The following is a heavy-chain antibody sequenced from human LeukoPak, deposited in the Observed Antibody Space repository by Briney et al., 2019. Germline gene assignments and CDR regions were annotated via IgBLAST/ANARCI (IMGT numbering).Heavy chain of an antibody. CDR1: GYTFTSYG. Sequence: GASVKVSCKASGYTFTSYGISWVRQAPGQGLEWMGWISAYNGNTNYAQKLQGRVTMTIDTSTSTAYMELRSLRSDDTAVYYCAREVSGGYDEPFDYWGQGTLVTVSS. CDR2: ISAYNGNT. V-gene: IGHV1-18*01. J-gene: IGHJ4*02. CDR3: AREVSGGYDEPFDY. D-gene: IGHD5-12*01.